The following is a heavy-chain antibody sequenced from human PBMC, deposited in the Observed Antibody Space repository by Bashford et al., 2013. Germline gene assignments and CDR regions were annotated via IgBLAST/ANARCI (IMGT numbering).Heavy chain of an antibody. D-gene: IGHD3-9*01. CDR1: GDSVNTKIYF. CDR2: IYYSGST. CDR3: ARGGDILTGSPIDY. J-gene: IGHJ4*02. V-gene: IGHV4-39*01. Sequence: SETLSLTCAVSGDSVNTKIYFWGWIRQPPGKGLEWIGSIYYSGSTYYNPSLKSRVTISVDTSKNQFSLKLSSVTAADTAVYYCARGGDILTGSPIDYWGQGTLVTVSS.